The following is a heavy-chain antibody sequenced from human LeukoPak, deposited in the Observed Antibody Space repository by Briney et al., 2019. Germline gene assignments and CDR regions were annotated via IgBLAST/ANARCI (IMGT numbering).Heavy chain of an antibody. CDR3: ASVLSGIAVAGSFDP. CDR2: IIPIRGIA. Sequence: GAAVKVSFKCSGGTFSIYAISWVRQPPGQGLELMWRIIPIRGIANYAKKFQGRVTITADKSTSTAYLEMNSLRSEDTAVYYCASVLSGIAVAGSFDPWGQGTLVTVSS. D-gene: IGHD6-19*01. J-gene: IGHJ5*02. V-gene: IGHV1-69*04. CDR1: GGTFSIYA.